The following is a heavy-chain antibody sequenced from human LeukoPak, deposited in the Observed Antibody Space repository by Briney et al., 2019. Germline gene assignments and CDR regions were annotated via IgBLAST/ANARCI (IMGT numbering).Heavy chain of an antibody. CDR3: ARNYYDNSGYYYFDY. Sequence: GASVKVSCKASGYTFTDYYIHWVRQAPGQGLEWMGWISGYNDNTKYAQKLQGRVTMTTDTSMSTAYMELRSLRSDDTAVYYCARNYYDNSGYYYFDYWGQGTLVTVSS. D-gene: IGHD3-22*01. CDR2: ISGYNDNT. V-gene: IGHV1-18*04. CDR1: GYTFTDYY. J-gene: IGHJ4*02.